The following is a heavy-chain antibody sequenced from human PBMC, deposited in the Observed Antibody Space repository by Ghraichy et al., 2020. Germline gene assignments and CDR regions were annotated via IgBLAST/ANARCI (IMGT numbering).Heavy chain of an antibody. CDR1: GYSFTTYW. J-gene: IGHJ3*02. D-gene: IGHD1-26*01. CDR3: ARRLTVGWEAFDI. CDR2: IYPGDSDT. Sequence: GESLNISCKGSGYSFTTYWIGWVRQMPGKGLEWMGIIYPGDSDTRYSPSFQGQVSFSVDKSIDTAYLQWSGLKASDTAMYYCARRLTVGWEAFDIWGQGTMVSVSS. V-gene: IGHV5-51*01.